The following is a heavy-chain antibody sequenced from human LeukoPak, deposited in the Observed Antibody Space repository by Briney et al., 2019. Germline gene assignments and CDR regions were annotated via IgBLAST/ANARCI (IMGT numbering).Heavy chain of an antibody. CDR2: IIPILGIA. CDR3: ARDATLLWFGETLGGNFDY. CDR1: GGTFSSYA. Sequence: SVKVSCKASGGTFSSYAISWVRQAPGQGLEWMGRIIPILGIANYAQKFQGRVTITADESTSTAYMELSSLRSEDTAVYYCARDATLLWFGETLGGNFDYWGQGTLVTVSS. V-gene: IGHV1-69*04. J-gene: IGHJ4*02. D-gene: IGHD3-10*01.